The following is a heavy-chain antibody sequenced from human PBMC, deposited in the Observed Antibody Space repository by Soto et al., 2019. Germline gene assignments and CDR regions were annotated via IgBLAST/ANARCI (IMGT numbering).Heavy chain of an antibody. CDR3: TRRYCSGGSCYGSYYYYYYMDV. V-gene: IGHV3-49*03. D-gene: IGHD2-15*01. J-gene: IGHJ6*03. CDR2: IRSKAYGGTT. Sequence: GGSLRLSCTASGFTFGDYAMSWFRQAPGKGLEWVGFIRSKAYGGTTEYAASVKGRFTISRDDSKSIAYLQMNSLKTEDTAVYYCTRRYCSGGSCYGSYYYYYYMDVWGKGTTVTVSS. CDR1: GFTFGDYA.